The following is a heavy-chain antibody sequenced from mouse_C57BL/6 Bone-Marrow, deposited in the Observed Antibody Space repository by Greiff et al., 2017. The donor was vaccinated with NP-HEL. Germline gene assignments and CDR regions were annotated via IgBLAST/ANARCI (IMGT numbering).Heavy chain of an antibody. D-gene: IGHD6-1*01. CDR2: IDPSDSYT. V-gene: IGHV1-50*01. CDR1: GYTFTSYW. Sequence: QVQLKQPGAELVKPGASVKLSCKASGYTFTSYWMQWVKQRPGQGLEWIGEIDPSDSYTNYNQKFKGKATLTVDTSSSTAYMQLSSLTSEDSAVYYCARPNLSRAMDYWGQGTSVTVSS. CDR3: ARPNLSRAMDY. J-gene: IGHJ4*01.